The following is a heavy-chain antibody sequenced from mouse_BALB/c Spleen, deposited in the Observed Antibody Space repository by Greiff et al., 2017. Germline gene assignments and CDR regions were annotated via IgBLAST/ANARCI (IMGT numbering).Heavy chain of an antibody. Sequence: VQLQQSGPELVKPGASVKISCKASGYTFTDYNMHWVKQSHGKSLEWIGYIYPYNGGTGYNQKFKSKATLTVDNSSSTAYMELRSLTSEDSAVYYCARDGYDAAWSAYWGQGTLVTVSA. D-gene: IGHD2-2*01. V-gene: IGHV1S29*02. CDR1: GYTFTDYN. CDR3: ARDGYDAAWSAY. CDR2: IYPYNGGT. J-gene: IGHJ3*01.